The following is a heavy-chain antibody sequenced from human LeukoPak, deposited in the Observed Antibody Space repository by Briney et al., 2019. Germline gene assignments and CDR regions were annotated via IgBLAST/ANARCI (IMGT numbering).Heavy chain of an antibody. Sequence: GGSLRLSCAASGFTFSNYAMHWVRQAPGKGLEYVSAISSNGGSTYYVNSVKGRFTISRDNSKNTLYLQMGSLRAEDMAVYYCARAENWNYGFDYWGQGTLVTVSS. J-gene: IGHJ4*02. CDR3: ARAENWNYGFDY. CDR2: ISSNGGST. D-gene: IGHD1-7*01. V-gene: IGHV3-64*01. CDR1: GFTFSNYA.